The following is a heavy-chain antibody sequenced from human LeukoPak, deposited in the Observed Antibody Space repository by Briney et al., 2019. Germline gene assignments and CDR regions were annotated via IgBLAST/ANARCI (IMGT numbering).Heavy chain of an antibody. J-gene: IGHJ6*02. CDR2: MYYSGST. CDR1: GGSVSSGDYY. CDR3: AGDYYDSSGYSLFGMDV. V-gene: IGHV4-31*03. Sequence: SETLSLTCSVSGGSVSSGDYYWSWIRRPPGKGLEWIGYMYYSGSTYYNPSLKSRVTISVDTSKNQFSLKLSSVTAADTAVYYCAGDYYDSSGYSLFGMDVWGQGATVTVSS. D-gene: IGHD3-22*01.